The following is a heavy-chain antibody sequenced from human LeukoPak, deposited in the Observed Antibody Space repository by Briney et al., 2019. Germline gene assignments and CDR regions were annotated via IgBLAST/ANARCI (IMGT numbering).Heavy chain of an antibody. Sequence: SVKVCCKASGGTFSSYAISWVRQAPGQGLEWMGGIIPIFGTANYAQKFQGRVTITTDESTSTAYMELSSLRSEDTAVYYCARESQATTSYNYYYYYMDVWGKGTTVTVSS. CDR1: GGTFSSYA. J-gene: IGHJ6*03. V-gene: IGHV1-69*05. D-gene: IGHD5-12*01. CDR2: IIPIFGTA. CDR3: ARESQATTSYNYYYYYMDV.